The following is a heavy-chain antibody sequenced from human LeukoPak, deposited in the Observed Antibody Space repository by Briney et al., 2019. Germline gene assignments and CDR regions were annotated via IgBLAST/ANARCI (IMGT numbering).Heavy chain of an antibody. CDR2: IYYSGST. CDR3: ARPGGGSPFDY. V-gene: IGHV4-39*01. CDR1: GGSNSSSSYY. J-gene: IGHJ4*02. D-gene: IGHD3-10*01. Sequence: SETLSLTCTVSGGSNSSSSYYWGWIRQPPGKGLEWIGSIYYSGSTYYNPSLKSRVTISVDTSKNQFSLKLSSVTAADTAVYYCARPGGGSPFDYWGQGTLVTVSS.